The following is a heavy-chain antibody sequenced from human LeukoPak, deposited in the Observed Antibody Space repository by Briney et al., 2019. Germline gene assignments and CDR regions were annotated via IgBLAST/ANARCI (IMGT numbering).Heavy chain of an antibody. Sequence: SETLSLTCAVHGGSFSGHYWSWIRQPPGKGLEWIGEISQTGGANYNPSLRSRVTLSVDTSKSQFSLKLTSVTAADTAVYYCAKTTFGVVVVPYFDYWGQGSLVTVSS. V-gene: IGHV4-34*01. D-gene: IGHD3-3*01. J-gene: IGHJ4*02. CDR3: AKTTFGVVVVPYFDY. CDR2: ISQTGGA. CDR1: GGSFSGHY.